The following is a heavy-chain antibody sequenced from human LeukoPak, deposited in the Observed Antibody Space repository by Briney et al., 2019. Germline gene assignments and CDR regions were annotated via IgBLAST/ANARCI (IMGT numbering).Heavy chain of an antibody. V-gene: IGHV4-31*03. CDR3: SRGLDSRKLGY. J-gene: IGHJ4*02. CDR1: GASFNSDDQY. CDR2: IHPSGML. D-gene: IGHD3-22*01. Sequence: SETLSLTYTVSGASFNSDDQYWNWIRQSPGKGLEWIGSIHPSGMLYNNPSLESRVTMSRDTSKNQFSLNLNSVTAADTAVYFCSRGLDSRKLGYWGQGILVTASS.